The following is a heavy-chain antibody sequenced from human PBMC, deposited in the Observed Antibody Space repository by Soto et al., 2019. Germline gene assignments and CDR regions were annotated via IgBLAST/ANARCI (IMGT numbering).Heavy chain of an antibody. CDR3: ARYTGSNSLFDS. CDR1: GYTFTGDY. V-gene: IGHV1-2*02. CDR2: INPKSGYT. J-gene: IGHJ4*02. D-gene: IGHD1-26*01. Sequence: QVQLVQSGAEVKKPGASVSVSCKASGYTFTGDYLHWVRQAPGQGLEWMAWINPKSGYTKSAQKFPARVTFPRDTSISPAYMALRSLRSDDTAVYFCARYTGSNSLFDSWGQGTLVTVSS.